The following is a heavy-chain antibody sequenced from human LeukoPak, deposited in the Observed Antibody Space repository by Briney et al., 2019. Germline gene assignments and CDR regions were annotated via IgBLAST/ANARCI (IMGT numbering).Heavy chain of an antibody. Sequence: ASVKVSCKASGGTFSSYAISWVRQAPGQGLEWMGGIIPIFGTANYAQKFQGRVTITADESTSTAYMELSSLRSEDTAVYYCAREPELWFGGRLAYFDYWGQGTLVTVSS. V-gene: IGHV1-69*13. CDR2: IIPIFGTA. J-gene: IGHJ4*02. CDR3: AREPELWFGGRLAYFDY. CDR1: GGTFSSYA. D-gene: IGHD3-10*01.